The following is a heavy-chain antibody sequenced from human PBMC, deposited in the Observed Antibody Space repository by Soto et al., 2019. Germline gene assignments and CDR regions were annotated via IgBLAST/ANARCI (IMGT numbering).Heavy chain of an antibody. D-gene: IGHD6-19*01. CDR1: GFTFSSYA. Sequence: SGGSLRLSCAASGFTFSSYAMHWVRQAPGKGLEWVAVISYDGSNKYYADSVKGRFTISRDNSKNTLYLQMNSLRAEDTAVYYCARETSSGWYSYYYGMDVWGQGTTVTVSS. CDR3: ARETSSGWYSYYYGMDV. J-gene: IGHJ6*02. CDR2: ISYDGSNK. V-gene: IGHV3-30-3*01.